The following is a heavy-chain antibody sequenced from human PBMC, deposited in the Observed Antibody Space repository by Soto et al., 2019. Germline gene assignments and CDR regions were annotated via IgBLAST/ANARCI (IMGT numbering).Heavy chain of an antibody. CDR2: IWYDGSNK. V-gene: IGHV3-33*01. D-gene: IGHD3-10*02. Sequence: GKGLEWVALIWYDGSNKYYADSVKGRFTISRDNSKNTLYLQMNSLRAEDTALYYCARAEGFSFQAQHGIRDVRPVSAFLLNRSSDL. J-gene: IGHJ2*01. CDR3: ARAEGFSFQAQHGIRDVRPVSAFLLNRSSDL.